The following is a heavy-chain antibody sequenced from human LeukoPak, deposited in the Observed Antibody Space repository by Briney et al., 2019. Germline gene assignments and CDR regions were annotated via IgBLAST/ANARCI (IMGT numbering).Heavy chain of an antibody. Sequence: SETLSLTCTVSGGSISSYYWSWIRQPPGKGLEWIGYIYYSGSTNYNPSLKSRVTISVDTSKNQFSLKLSSVTAADTAVYYCAREQTYYDILTGYYRKYYFDYWGQGTLVTVSS. J-gene: IGHJ4*02. CDR3: AREQTYYDILTGYYRKYYFDY. D-gene: IGHD3-9*01. CDR2: IYYSGST. V-gene: IGHV4-59*01. CDR1: GGSISSYY.